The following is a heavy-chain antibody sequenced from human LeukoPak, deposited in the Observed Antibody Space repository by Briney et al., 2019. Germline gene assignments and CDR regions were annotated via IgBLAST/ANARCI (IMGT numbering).Heavy chain of an antibody. J-gene: IGHJ4*02. Sequence: GGSLRLACATSGLTLNDYWIHSVRQARGKGLCWDSGVKGDGTKTVYADSVKGGFTVSRDNARDALFLQINSMRAEDAAVYYCTRDGAESTPNDYWGQRTLVTASS. CDR1: GLTLNDYW. CDR3: TRDGAESTPNDY. D-gene: IGHD2-2*01. CDR2: VKGDGTKT. V-gene: IGHV3-74*01.